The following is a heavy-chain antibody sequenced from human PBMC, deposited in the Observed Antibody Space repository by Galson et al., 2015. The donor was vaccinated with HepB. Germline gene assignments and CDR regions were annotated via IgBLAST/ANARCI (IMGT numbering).Heavy chain of an antibody. CDR1: GFTFSSYG. Sequence: SLRLSCAASGFTFSSYGMHWVRQAPGKGLEWMAVISYDGSNKYYADSVKGRFTISRDNSKNTLYLQMNSLRAEDTAVYYCAKVDPPSGYSSGWPTIDYWGQGTLVTVSS. D-gene: IGHD6-19*01. V-gene: IGHV3-30*18. CDR3: AKVDPPSGYSSGWPTIDY. J-gene: IGHJ4*02. CDR2: ISYDGSNK.